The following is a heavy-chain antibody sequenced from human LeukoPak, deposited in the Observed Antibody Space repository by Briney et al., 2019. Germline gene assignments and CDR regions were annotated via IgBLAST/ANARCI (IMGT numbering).Heavy chain of an antibody. D-gene: IGHD3-16*01. Sequence: GGSLRLSCAVSGFTVSSNYMSWVRQAPGKGLEWVSSISTSSSYIYYADSVKGRFTISRDNAKNSLYLQMNSLRAEDTAVYYCARGGDHPTYLFQYMDVWGKGTTVTVSS. CDR3: ARGGDHPTYLFQYMDV. CDR2: ISTSSSYI. CDR1: GFTVSSNY. V-gene: IGHV3-21*01. J-gene: IGHJ6*03.